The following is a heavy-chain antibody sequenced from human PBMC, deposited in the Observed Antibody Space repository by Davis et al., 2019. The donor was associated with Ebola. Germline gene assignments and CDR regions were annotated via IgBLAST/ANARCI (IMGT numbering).Heavy chain of an antibody. D-gene: IGHD3-10*01. CDR1: GGSISSSGYY. V-gene: IGHV4-31*03. CDR3: ARAGGFGELLFGNWFDP. CDR2: MYYSGST. J-gene: IGHJ5*02. Sequence: MPSETLSLTCTVSGGSISSSGYYWSWIRQHPGKGLEWIGYMYYSGSTYYNPSLTSRVTISGDTSKNQFSLKLSSVTAADTAVYYCARAGGFGELLFGNWFDPWGQGTLVTVSS.